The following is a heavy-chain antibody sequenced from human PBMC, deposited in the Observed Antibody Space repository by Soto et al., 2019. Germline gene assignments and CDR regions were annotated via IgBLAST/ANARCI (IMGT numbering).Heavy chain of an antibody. J-gene: IGHJ4*02. CDR1: GGSISSYY. CDR3: AQGGFRGEIDY. Sequence: PSETLSLTCTVSGGSISSYYWSWIRQPPGKGQEWNGYNYYNGSTNYNPYIKKQITITIDTSKNQYYLKLRSMTAADAAVYYCAQGGFRGEIDYWGQGTLVTVSS. CDR2: NYYNGST. D-gene: IGHD3-10*01. V-gene: IGHV4-59*12.